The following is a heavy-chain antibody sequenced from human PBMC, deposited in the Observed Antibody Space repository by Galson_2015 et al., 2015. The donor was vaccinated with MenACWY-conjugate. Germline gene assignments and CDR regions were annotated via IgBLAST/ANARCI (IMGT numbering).Heavy chain of an antibody. D-gene: IGHD6-19*01. J-gene: IGHJ4*02. CDR1: GSSISTDY. Sequence: ETLSLTCSVSGSSISTDYWSWIRQPPGKGLEWIGYIHYSGSTKYNHSLETRITMSLDTSENQFSLKLSSVTAADTAVYYCARWVAVKMIEYCGQGTLVTVSS. V-gene: IGHV4-59*01. CDR3: ARWVAVKMIEY. CDR2: IHYSGST.